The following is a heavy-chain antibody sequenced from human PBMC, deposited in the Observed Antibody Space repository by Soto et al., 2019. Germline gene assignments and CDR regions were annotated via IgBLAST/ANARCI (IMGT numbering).Heavy chain of an antibody. CDR3: AKDRAGGSYPDKD. CDR1: GFTFSSYG. J-gene: IGHJ4*02. V-gene: IGHV3-30*18. D-gene: IGHD1-26*01. Sequence: GGSLRLSCAASGFTFSSYGMHWVRQAPGKGLEWVAVISYDGSNKYYADSVKGRFTISRDNSKNTLYLQMNSLRAEDTAVYYCAKDRAGGSYPDKDWGQGTLVTVSS. CDR2: ISYDGSNK.